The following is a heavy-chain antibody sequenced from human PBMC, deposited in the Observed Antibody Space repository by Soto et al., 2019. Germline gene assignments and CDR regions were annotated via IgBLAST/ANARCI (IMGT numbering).Heavy chain of an antibody. CDR1: GFTFSGSA. CDR3: TRPRGITADYYYYYGMDV. V-gene: IGHV3-73*01. D-gene: IGHD1-26*01. Sequence: GGSLRLSCAASGFTFSGSAMHWVRQASGKGLEWVGRIRSKANSYATAYAASVKGRFTISRDDSKNTAYLQMNSLKTEDTAVYYCTRPRGITADYYYYYGMDVWGQGTTVTVS. CDR2: IRSKANSYAT. J-gene: IGHJ6*02.